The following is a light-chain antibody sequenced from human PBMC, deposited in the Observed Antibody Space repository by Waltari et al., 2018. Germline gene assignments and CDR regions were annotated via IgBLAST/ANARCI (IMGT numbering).Light chain of an antibody. CDR3: QQSYSTPLT. Sequence: DIVMTQSPLSLPVTPGEAASISCRSNQSLLHSDGNTYLDWYLQRPGQSPQLLIYWGSNRASGVPDRFSGSGSGTDFTLTISSLQPEDFATYYCQQSYSTPLTFGGGTKVEIK. CDR2: WGS. CDR1: QSLLHSDGNTY. J-gene: IGKJ4*01. V-gene: IGKV2-28*01.